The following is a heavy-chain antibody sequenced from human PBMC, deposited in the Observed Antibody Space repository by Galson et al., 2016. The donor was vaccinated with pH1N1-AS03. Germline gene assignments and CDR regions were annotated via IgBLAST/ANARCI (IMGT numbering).Heavy chain of an antibody. CDR2: INHSGST. D-gene: IGHD7-27*01. CDR1: GGSFSGYS. Sequence: SETLSLTCAVYGGSFSGYSCSWIRQPPGKGLEWIGEINHSGSTNYNPSLKSRVTMSVDMAKNLISLNMTSVTAADTAVYYCARRANWGLAGRQNWFDSWGQGTMVTVSS. V-gene: IGHV4-34*01. CDR3: ARRANWGLAGRQNWFDS. J-gene: IGHJ5*01.